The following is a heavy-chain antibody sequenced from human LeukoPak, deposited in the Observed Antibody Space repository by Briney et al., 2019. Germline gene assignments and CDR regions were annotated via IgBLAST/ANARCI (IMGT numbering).Heavy chain of an antibody. V-gene: IGHV1-69*13. CDR3: ARDLRATIFQFIFDY. J-gene: IGHJ4*02. D-gene: IGHD5-24*01. CDR2: IIPIFGTA. CDR1: GGTFSSYA. Sequence: ASVKVPCKASGGTFSSYAISWVRQAPGQGLEWMGGIIPIFGTANYAQKFQGRVTITADESTSTAYMELSSLRSEDTAVYYCARDLRATIFQFIFDYWGQGTLVTVSS.